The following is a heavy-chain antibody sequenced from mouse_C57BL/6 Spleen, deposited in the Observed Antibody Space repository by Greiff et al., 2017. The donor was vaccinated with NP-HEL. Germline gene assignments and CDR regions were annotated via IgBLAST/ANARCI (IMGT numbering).Heavy chain of an antibody. Sequence: VHLVESGAELVKPGASVKLSCKASGYTFTSYWMHWVKQRPGQGLEWIGMIHPNSGSTNYNEKFKSKATLTVDKSSSTAYMQLSSLTSEDSAVYYCARSPYYGNYPWYFDVWGTGTTVTVSS. V-gene: IGHV1-64*01. J-gene: IGHJ1*03. CDR2: IHPNSGST. CDR1: GYTFTSYW. D-gene: IGHD2-10*01. CDR3: ARSPYYGNYPWYFDV.